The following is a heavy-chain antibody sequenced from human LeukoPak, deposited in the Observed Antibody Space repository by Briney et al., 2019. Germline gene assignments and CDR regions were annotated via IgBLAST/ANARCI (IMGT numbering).Heavy chain of an antibody. CDR2: ISYDGSNK. V-gene: IGHV3-30*18. J-gene: IGHJ4*02. D-gene: IGHD3-10*01. CDR1: GFTFSSYG. CDR3: AKDAWAMVWGVID. Sequence: PGRSLRLSRAASGFTFSSYGMHWVRQAPGKGLEWVAVISYDGSNKYYADSVKGRFTISRDNSKNTLYLQMNSLRAEDTAVYYCAKDAWAMVWGVIDWGQGTLVTVSS.